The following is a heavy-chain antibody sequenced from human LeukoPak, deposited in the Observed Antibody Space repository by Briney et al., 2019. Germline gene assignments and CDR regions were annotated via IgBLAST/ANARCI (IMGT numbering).Heavy chain of an antibody. CDR3: ARERVAPYYYDSSGYFDY. D-gene: IGHD3-22*01. CDR1: GGSISSYY. J-gene: IGHJ4*02. Sequence: PSETLPLTCTVSGGSISSYYWSWIRQPAGKGLEWIGRIYTSGSTNYNPSLKSRVTMSVDASKNQFSLKLSSVTAADTAVYYCARERVAPYYYDSSGYFDYWGQGTLVTVSS. CDR2: IYTSGST. V-gene: IGHV4-4*07.